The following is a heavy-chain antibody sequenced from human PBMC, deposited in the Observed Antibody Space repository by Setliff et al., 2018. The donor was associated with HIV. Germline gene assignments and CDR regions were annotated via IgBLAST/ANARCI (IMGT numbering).Heavy chain of an antibody. CDR2: IIPILGVA. D-gene: IGHD4-17*01. CDR1: RSTFNSHT. CDR3: ARLLKGRWTSCYYYYMDV. J-gene: IGHJ6*03. V-gene: IGHV1-69*02. Sequence: SVKVSCKASRSTFNSHTINWVRQAPGQGLDWMGRIIPILGVANYAQRFQGKVTITADKSTSTAYMELSSLRSEDTAVYYCARLLKGRWTSCYYYYMDVWGKGTTVTVSS.